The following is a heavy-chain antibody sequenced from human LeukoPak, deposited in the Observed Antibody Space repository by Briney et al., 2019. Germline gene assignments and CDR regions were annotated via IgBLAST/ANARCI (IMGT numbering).Heavy chain of an antibody. CDR1: GYSFTSYW. CDR3: ARRNQLRGYSYGPYFDY. J-gene: IGHJ4*02. Sequence: GESLKISCKGSGYSFTSYWIGWVRQVPGKGLEWMGIIYPGDSDTRYSPSFQGQVTISADKSISTAYLQWSSLKASDTAMYYCARRNQLRGYSYGPYFDYWGQGTLVTVSS. CDR2: IYPGDSDT. V-gene: IGHV5-51*01. D-gene: IGHD5-18*01.